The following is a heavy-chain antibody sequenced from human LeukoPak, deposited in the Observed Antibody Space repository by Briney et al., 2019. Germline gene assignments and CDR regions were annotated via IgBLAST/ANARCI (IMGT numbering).Heavy chain of an antibody. Sequence: GGSLRLSCAASGFTFSDYYMSWIRQAPGKGLEWVSYISSSSSYTNYADSVKGRFTISRDNAKNSLYLQMNSLRAEDTAVYCCARDPADSSHYLGLDYWGQGTLVTVSS. CDR3: ARDPADSSHYLGLDY. V-gene: IGHV3-11*06. D-gene: IGHD6-13*01. J-gene: IGHJ4*02. CDR2: ISSSSSYT. CDR1: GFTFSDYY.